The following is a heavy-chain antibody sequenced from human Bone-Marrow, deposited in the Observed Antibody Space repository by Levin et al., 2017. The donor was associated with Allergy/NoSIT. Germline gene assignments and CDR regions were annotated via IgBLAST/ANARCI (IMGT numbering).Heavy chain of an antibody. CDR2: ISGSGGNT. V-gene: IGHV3-23*01. Sequence: LSLTCAASGFIFRNYAMNWVRQAPGKGLEWVSQISGSGGNTHYADSVKGRFTISRDNSKNTLYLQMNSLRVEDTAVYYCAGYDTRAYHSTFDYWGQGTLVTVSS. J-gene: IGHJ4*02. CDR3: AGYDTRAYHSTFDY. D-gene: IGHD3-22*01. CDR1: GFIFRNYA.